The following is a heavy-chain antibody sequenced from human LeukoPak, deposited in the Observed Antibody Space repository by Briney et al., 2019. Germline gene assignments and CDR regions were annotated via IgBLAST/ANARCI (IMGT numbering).Heavy chain of an antibody. CDR3: ARNQRVGATTPLDY. CDR2: IWYDGSNK. J-gene: IGHJ4*02. CDR1: GFTFSSYG. V-gene: IGHV3-33*01. D-gene: IGHD1-26*01. Sequence: GGSLRLSCAASGFTFSSYGMHWVRQAPGKGLEWVAVIWYDGSNKYYADSVKGRFTISRDNSKNTLYLQMISLRAEDTAVYYCARNQRVGATTPLDYWGQGTLVTVSS.